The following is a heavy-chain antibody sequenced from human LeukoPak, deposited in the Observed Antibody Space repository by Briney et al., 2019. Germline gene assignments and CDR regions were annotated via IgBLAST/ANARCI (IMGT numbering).Heavy chain of an antibody. V-gene: IGHV3-30-3*01. D-gene: IGHD3-22*01. CDR2: ISYGGSSK. J-gene: IGHJ1*01. CDR1: GFTFSSYA. Sequence: PGGSLRLSCAASGFTFSSYAMSWVRQAPGKGLEWVAVISYGGSSKYYADSVKGRFTISRDNSKNTLYLQMNSLRAEDTAVYYCARGTLFSLGYYDSSGAANEYFQRWGQGTLVTVSS. CDR3: ARGTLFSLGYYDSSGAANEYFQR.